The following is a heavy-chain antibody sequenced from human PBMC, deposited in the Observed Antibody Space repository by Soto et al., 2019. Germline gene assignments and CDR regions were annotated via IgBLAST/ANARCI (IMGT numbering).Heavy chain of an antibody. CDR1: GFTFSHCS. V-gene: IGHV3-21*01. D-gene: IGHD3-10*01. CDR3: AKDRGRGSPVSGGLDV. J-gene: IGHJ6*02. Sequence: GGSLRLSCAASGFTFSHCSMNWVRQAPGKGLEWVAFVSSTSSYIYYAGSVKGRFTISRDNATNSLYLQMNTLRAEDTAVYYCAKDRGRGSPVSGGLDVWGQGTTVTVSS. CDR2: VSSTSSYI.